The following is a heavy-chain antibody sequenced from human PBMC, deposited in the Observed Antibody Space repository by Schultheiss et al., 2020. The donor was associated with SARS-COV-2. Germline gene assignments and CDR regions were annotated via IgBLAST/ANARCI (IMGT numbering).Heavy chain of an antibody. V-gene: IGHV4-39*07. CDR2: IYHSGST. Sequence: SETLSLTCTVSGGSISSSSYYWGWIRQPPGKGLEWIGSIYHSGSTYYNPSLKSRVTMSVDTSKNQFSLKLSSVTAADTAVYYCARGGAVGSSSQRGYYYYGMDVWGQGTTVTVSS. D-gene: IGHD6-13*01. CDR1: GGSISSSSYY. CDR3: ARGGAVGSSSQRGYYYYGMDV. J-gene: IGHJ6*02.